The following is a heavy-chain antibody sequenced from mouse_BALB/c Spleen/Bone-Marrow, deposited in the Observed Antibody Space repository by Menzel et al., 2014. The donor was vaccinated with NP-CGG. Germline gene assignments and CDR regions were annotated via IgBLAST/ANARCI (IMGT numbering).Heavy chain of an antibody. D-gene: IGHD3-2*02. CDR3: ARSRLRGYYFDY. J-gene: IGHJ2*01. CDR2: ISSGSSTI. Sequence: DVHLVESGGGIVQPGGSRKLSCAASGFTFSSFGMHWARQAPEKGLEWVAYISSGSSTIYYADTLKGRFTISRDNPKNTLFLQMTSLRSEDTAMYYCARSRLRGYYFDYWGQGTTLTVSS. CDR1: GFTFSSFG. V-gene: IGHV5-17*02.